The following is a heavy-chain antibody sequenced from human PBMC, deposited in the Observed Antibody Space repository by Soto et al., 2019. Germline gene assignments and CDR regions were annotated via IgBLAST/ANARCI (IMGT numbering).Heavy chain of an antibody. D-gene: IGHD2-15*01. CDR3: ARDLGYCSGGSCYPFNYGMDV. CDR2: IWYDGSNK. CDR1: GFTFSSYG. Sequence: ESGGGVVQPGRSLRLSCAASGFTFSSYGMHWVRQAPGKGLEWVAVIWYDGSNKYYADSVKGRFTISRDNSKNTLYLQMNSLRAEDTAVYYCARDLGYCSGGSCYPFNYGMDVWGQGTTVTVSS. V-gene: IGHV3-33*01. J-gene: IGHJ6*02.